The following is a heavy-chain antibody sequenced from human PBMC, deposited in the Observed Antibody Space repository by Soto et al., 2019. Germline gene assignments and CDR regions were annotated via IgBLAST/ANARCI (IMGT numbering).Heavy chain of an antibody. CDR2: IKQDGSEK. CDR3: TRVRLGSSRSSDS. D-gene: IGHD6-19*01. J-gene: IGHJ4*02. V-gene: IGHV3-7*03. CDR1: GFTFSSYW. Sequence: GGSLRLSCAASGFTFSSYWMSWVRQAPGKGLEWVANIKQDGSEKYYVDSVKGRFTISRDNAKNSLYLQMNSLKTDDTAVYYCTRVRLGSSRSSDSWGPGILVTVSS.